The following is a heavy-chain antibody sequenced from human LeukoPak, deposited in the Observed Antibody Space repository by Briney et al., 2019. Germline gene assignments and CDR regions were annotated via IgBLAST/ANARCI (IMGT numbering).Heavy chain of an antibody. CDR2: TYHSGST. J-gene: IGHJ6*03. V-gene: IGHV4-38-2*02. CDR1: CYSISIGYY. Sequence: SDTLSLTCTVSCYSISIGYYWGWIGHPPGTGLEWIGSTYHSGSTYYNPSLKSRVTIPEDTSKNQFSLKLSSVTGADTAVYYCARDSSGTANYYYYYYMDVWGKGTTVTISS. CDR3: ARDSSGTANYYYYYYMDV. D-gene: IGHD6-19*01.